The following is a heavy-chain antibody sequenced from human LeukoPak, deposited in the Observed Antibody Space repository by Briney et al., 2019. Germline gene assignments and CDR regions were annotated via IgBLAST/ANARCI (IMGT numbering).Heavy chain of an antibody. D-gene: IGHD2-2*01. CDR1: GYSSTSYW. Sequence: GESLKISCKGSGYSSTSYWISWGRQMPGKGVQWMVRIDPSDSYTNYCPSFQSDGTISADNSISTAYLQWSSLKASDTAMYYCARRGYCSSTSCYEGTNWFDPWGQGTLVTVSS. CDR3: ARRGYCSSTSCYEGTNWFDP. V-gene: IGHV5-10-1*01. J-gene: IGHJ5*02. CDR2: IDPSDSYT.